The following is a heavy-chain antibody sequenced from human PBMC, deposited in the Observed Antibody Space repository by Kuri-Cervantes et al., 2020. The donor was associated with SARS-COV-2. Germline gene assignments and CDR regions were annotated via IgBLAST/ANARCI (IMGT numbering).Heavy chain of an antibody. CDR2: IIPIFGTA. J-gene: IGHJ5*02. V-gene: IGHV1-69*06. CDR1: GGTFSSYA. Sequence: SVKVSCKASGGTFSSYAISWVRQAPGQRLEWMGGIIPIFGTANYAQKFQGRVTITADKSTSTAYMELSSLRSEDTAVYYCARASVSYYDILTGYYGTKNSPFDPWGQGTLVTVSS. CDR3: ARASVSYYDILTGYYGTKNSPFDP. D-gene: IGHD3-9*01.